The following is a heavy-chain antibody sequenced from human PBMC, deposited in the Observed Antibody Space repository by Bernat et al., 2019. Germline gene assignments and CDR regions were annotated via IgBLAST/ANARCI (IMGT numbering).Heavy chain of an antibody. CDR2: IKQDGSGK. CDR3: ARDYPGDCSSASCPGVFDY. V-gene: IGHV3-7*04. CDR1: GFTFSSYC. D-gene: IGHD2-2*01. Sequence: EVQLVESGGGLVQPGGSLRLSFAVSGFTFSSYCMSWVRQAPGKGLDWVSRIKQDGSGKYYVDSVKGRFTISRDNADNSLYLQMNDLRAEDTAVYFCARDYPGDCSSASCPGVFDYWGQGTLVTVSS. J-gene: IGHJ4*02.